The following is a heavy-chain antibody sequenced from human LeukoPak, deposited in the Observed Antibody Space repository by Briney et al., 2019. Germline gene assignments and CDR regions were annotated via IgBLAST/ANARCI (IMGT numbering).Heavy chain of an antibody. Sequence: SVKVSCKASGGTFSSYAISWVRQAPGQGLEWMGRIIPIFGTANYAQKFQGRVAITTDESTSTAYMELSSLRSEDTAVYYCARKGSGYSYGLSDAFDIWGQGTMVTVSS. D-gene: IGHD5-18*01. V-gene: IGHV1-69*05. J-gene: IGHJ3*02. CDR1: GGTFSSYA. CDR2: IIPIFGTA. CDR3: ARKGSGYSYGLSDAFDI.